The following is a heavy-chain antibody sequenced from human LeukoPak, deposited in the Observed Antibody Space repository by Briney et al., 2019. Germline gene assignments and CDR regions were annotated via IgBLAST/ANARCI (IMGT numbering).Heavy chain of an antibody. D-gene: IGHD6-13*01. V-gene: IGHV1-2*02. CDR2: INPNSGGT. CDR1: GCTFTGYY. J-gene: IGHJ4*02. Sequence: ASVKVSCKASGCTFTGYYMHWVRQAPGQGLEWMGWINPNSGGTNYAQKFQGRVTMTRDTSISTAYMELSRLRSDDTAVYYCARRIAAAGMYYFDYWGQGTLVTVSS. CDR3: ARRIAAAGMYYFDY.